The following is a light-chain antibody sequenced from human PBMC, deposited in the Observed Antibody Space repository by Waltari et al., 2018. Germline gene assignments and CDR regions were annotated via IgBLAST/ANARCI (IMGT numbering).Light chain of an antibody. J-gene: IGKJ2*01. Sequence: DIQMTQSPSSLSTSVGDRVTITCRASQSISSYLNWYHQKQGKAPNVLTVAASSLQSGFPSRFSGSGSGTDFTLTISSLQREDFVTYYCQQSYSTPRTFGQGTRLEIK. CDR2: AAS. CDR3: QQSYSTPRT. V-gene: IGKV1-39*01. CDR1: QSISSY.